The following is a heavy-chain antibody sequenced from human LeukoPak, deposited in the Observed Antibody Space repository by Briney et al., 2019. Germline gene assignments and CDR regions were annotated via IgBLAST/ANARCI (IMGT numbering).Heavy chain of an antibody. CDR3: ARGVQGGYAQYYFDY. V-gene: IGHV3-33*01. Sequence: GRSLRLSCAASGFTFSSYGMHWVRQAPGKGLEWVAVIWYDGSNKYYAGSVKGRFTISRDNSKNTLYLQMNSLRAEDTAVYYCARGVQGGYAQYYFDYWGQGTLVTVSS. J-gene: IGHJ4*02. D-gene: IGHD5-12*01. CDR2: IWYDGSNK. CDR1: GFTFSSYG.